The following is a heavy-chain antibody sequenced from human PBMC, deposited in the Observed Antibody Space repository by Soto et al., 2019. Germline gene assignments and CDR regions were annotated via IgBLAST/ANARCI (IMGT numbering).Heavy chain of an antibody. Sequence: SETLSLTCALYGGSFSEYYWNWIRQTPGKGLEWIGEINQSGNSNYKPSLRNRVTMSVDPSKKQVSLKLTSVTAADTAIYYCARVRCRAESGPSGMDLWGQGTTVTVSS. J-gene: IGHJ6*02. V-gene: IGHV4-34*10. CDR3: ARVRCRAESGPSGMDL. CDR1: GGSFSEYY. CDR2: INQSGNS. D-gene: IGHD4-17*01.